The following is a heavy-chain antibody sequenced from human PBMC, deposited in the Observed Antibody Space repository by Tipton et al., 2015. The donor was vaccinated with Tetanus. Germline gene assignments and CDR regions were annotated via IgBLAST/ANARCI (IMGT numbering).Heavy chain of an antibody. CDR2: IYYSGST. V-gene: IGHV4-39*07. CDR1: GGSISSSSYY. Sequence: TLSLTCTVSGGSISSSSYYWGWIRQPPGKGLEWIGSIYYSGSTYYNPSLKSRVTISVDTTKNQFSLKLSSVTAANTAVYYCARETHYYERSSLDCFFDYWGQGTLVTVSS. D-gene: IGHD3-22*01. CDR3: ARETHYYERSSLDCFFDY. J-gene: IGHJ4*02.